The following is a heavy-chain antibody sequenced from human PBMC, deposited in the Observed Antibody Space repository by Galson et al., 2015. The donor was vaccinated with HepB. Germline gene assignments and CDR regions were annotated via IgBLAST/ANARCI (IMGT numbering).Heavy chain of an antibody. J-gene: IGHJ4*02. V-gene: IGHV3-7*01. Sequence: SLRLSCAASGFTFSNYWMSWVRQAPGKGLEWVANIKQDGSDKYYVDSVKGRFTVSRDNAKNSLYLQMNSLRAEDTAVYYCARDDRYGGNLKDLDNWGQGTLVTVSS. CDR3: ARDDRYGGNLKDLDN. D-gene: IGHD4-23*01. CDR2: IKQDGSDK. CDR1: GFTFSNYW.